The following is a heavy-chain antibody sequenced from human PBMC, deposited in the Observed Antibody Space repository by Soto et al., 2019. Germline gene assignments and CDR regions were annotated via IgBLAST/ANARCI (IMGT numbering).Heavy chain of an antibody. CDR2: IVVDSNTA. CDR1: GSTFTNFA. J-gene: IGHJ4*01. Sequence: QVVLLQSGAEVKEPGSSVRVSCQVSGSTFTNFAFIWVRQDPGHGPAWMGGIVVDSNTAEYSQRFQDRVTITADTSTDTRYMELGSLTFEDTAVYYCARAIKRWEVNYYFDFWGQGTLVTVSS. CDR3: ARAIKRWEVNYYFDF. D-gene: IGHD1-26*01. V-gene: IGHV1-69*06.